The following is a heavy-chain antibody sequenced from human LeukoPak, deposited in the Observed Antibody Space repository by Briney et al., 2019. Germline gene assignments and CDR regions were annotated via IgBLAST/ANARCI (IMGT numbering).Heavy chain of an antibody. CDR2: TYYSGST. CDR1: GGSISSYY. D-gene: IGHD3-22*01. J-gene: IGHJ3*02. Sequence: SETLSLTCTVSGGSISSYYWSWIRQPPGKGLEWIGYTYYSGSTNYNPSLKSRVTISVDTSKNQFSLKLSSVTAADTAVYYCARDRHYDSSGYYFRVPDALDIWGQGTMVTVSS. V-gene: IGHV4-59*01. CDR3: ARDRHYDSSGYYFRVPDALDI.